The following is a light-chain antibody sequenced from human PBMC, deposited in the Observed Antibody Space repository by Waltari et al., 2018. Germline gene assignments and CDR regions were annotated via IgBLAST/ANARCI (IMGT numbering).Light chain of an antibody. CDR1: SRDVGGYNY. J-gene: IGLJ1*01. V-gene: IGLV2-8*01. CDR2: EVS. CDR3: SSYTGSNAYV. Sequence: QSALTQPPSASGSPGQSVTISCTGTSRDVGGYNYVSWYQQHPGKAPKVMIYEVSKRPSGVPDRFSGSKSGNTASLTVSGLQAEDEADYYCSSYTGSNAYVFGTGTKVTVL.